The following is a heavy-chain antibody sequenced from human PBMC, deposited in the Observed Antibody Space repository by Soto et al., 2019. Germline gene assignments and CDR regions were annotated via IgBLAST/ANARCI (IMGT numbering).Heavy chain of an antibody. Sequence: QVPLVQSGAEVKKPGASVTVSCRASGDTFTGYYMHWVRQAPGQGLEWMGWINPNSGVTKYAQKFQGWVTMTRDTSIRTVYMQLSRLRSDDTAVYYCARERGGATATLDYYYFYMDVWGTGTTVTVSS. D-gene: IGHD5-12*01. CDR1: GDTFTGYY. V-gene: IGHV1-2*04. CDR2: INPNSGVT. CDR3: ARERGGATATLDYYYFYMDV. J-gene: IGHJ6*03.